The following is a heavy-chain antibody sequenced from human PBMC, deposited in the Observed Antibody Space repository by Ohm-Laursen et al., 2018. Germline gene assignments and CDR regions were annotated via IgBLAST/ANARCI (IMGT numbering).Heavy chain of an antibody. CDR1: GGSMNTHEYY. V-gene: IGHV4-39*01. CDR3: VRQIERDGYDS. D-gene: IGHD5-24*01. Sequence: GTLSLTCTVSGGSMNTHEYYWGWIRQPPGKGLEWLGSMFYSGSTFYSPSFRGRVTMSADTSRSQFSLILNSVAAADTAVYFCVRQIERDGYDSWGQGTLVTVSS. CDR2: MFYSGST. J-gene: IGHJ5*01.